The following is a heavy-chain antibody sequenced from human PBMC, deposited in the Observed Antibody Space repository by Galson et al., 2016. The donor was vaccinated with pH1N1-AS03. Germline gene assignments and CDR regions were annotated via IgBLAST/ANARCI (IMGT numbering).Heavy chain of an antibody. D-gene: IGHD1-26*01. Sequence: LSLTCTVSGDSISSTPYYWGWIRQPPGKGLEWIGTIYFRGATYYSPSLKSRVTISIDSSKSLFSLRLSSVTAADTAVYYCARHVGGSYPNDLDSWGQGTLVIVSS. J-gene: IGHJ4*02. CDR3: ARHVGGSYPNDLDS. CDR2: IYFRGAT. V-gene: IGHV4-39*07. CDR1: GDSISSTPYY.